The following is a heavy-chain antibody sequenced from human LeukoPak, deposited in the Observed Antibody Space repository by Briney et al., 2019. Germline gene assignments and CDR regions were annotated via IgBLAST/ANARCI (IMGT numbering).Heavy chain of an antibody. J-gene: IGHJ4*02. V-gene: IGHV3-21*01. CDR3: ARDTGVGYSYGYDY. CDR2: ISSSRSYI. CDR1: GFTFSSYS. Sequence: GGSLRLSCAASGFTFSSYSMNWVRQAPGKGLEWVSSISSSRSYIYYADSVKGRFTISRDNAKNSLYLQMNSLRAEDTAVYYCARDTGVGYSYGYDYWGQGTLVTVSS. D-gene: IGHD5-18*01.